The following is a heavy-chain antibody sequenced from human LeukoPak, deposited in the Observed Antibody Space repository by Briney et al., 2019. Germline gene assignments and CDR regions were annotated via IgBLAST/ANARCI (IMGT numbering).Heavy chain of an antibody. CDR1: GYTFTTYG. CDR2: ISVYSGNT. J-gene: IGHJ4*02. V-gene: IGHV1-18*01. CDR3: ARPDGILHLDY. D-gene: IGHD5-18*01. Sequence: GASVKVSCKASGYTFTTYGISWVRQAPGQGLEWMGWISVYSGNTKYAQKLQGRVTMTTDTSTSTAYMELRSLRSDDTAVYYCARPDGILHLDYWGQGTLVTVSS.